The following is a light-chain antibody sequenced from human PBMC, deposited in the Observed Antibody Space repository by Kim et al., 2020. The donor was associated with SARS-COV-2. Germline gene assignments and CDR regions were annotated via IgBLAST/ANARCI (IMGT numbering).Light chain of an antibody. CDR3: QQYNDWHT. V-gene: IGKV3-15*01. J-gene: IGKJ2*01. CDR2: GAS. CDR1: QSVSNN. Sequence: LSVSPGERATLSCRASQSVSNNLAWYQHKPGQAPRLLIYGASTRATGIPARFSGSGSGAEFTLTISSLQSEDFAVYYCQQYNDWHTFGQGTKLEI.